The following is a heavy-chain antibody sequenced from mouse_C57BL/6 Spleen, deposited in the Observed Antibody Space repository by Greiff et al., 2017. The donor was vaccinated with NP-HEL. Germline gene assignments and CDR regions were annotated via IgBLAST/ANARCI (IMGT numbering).Heavy chain of an antibody. CDR2: ISNGGGST. CDR3: ARHDSNYNYAMDY. Sequence: EVNVVESGGGLVQPGGSLKLSCAASGFTFSDYYMYWVRQTPEKRLEWVAYISNGGGSTYYPDTVKGRFTISRDNAKNTLYLQMGRLKSEDTAMYYCARHDSNYNYAMDYWGQGTSVTVSS. V-gene: IGHV5-12*01. D-gene: IGHD2-5*01. CDR1: GFTFSDYY. J-gene: IGHJ4*01.